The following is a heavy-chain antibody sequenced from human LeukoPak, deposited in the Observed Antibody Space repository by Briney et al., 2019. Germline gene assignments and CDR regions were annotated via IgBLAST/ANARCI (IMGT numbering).Heavy chain of an antibody. V-gene: IGHV1-2*02. J-gene: IGHJ4*02. CDR3: ARDPRYCSGGSCGY. CDR2: INPNSGGT. D-gene: IGHD2-15*01. CDR1: GYTFTGYY. Sequence: ASVKVSCKASGYTFTGYYMHWVRQAPGQGLEWMGWINPNSGGTNYAQKFQGRVTMTRDTSISTAYMELSRPRSDDTAVYYCARDPRYCSGGSCGYWGQGTLVTVSS.